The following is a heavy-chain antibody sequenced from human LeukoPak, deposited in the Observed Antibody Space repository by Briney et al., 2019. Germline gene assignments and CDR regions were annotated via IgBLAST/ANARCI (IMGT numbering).Heavy chain of an antibody. CDR2: ISSDGTNK. V-gene: IGHV3-30*03. D-gene: IGHD3-22*01. CDR3: RAATRYLDYYYDY. Sequence: GGSLRLSCAASRFTFSIFGMHWARQAPGKGLEWIAVISSDGTNKYYADSVRGRFTISGDNSKDTLYLQMSSLRIEDTAIYYCRAATRYLDYYYDYWGQGTLVTVSS. J-gene: IGHJ4*02. CDR1: RFTFSIFG.